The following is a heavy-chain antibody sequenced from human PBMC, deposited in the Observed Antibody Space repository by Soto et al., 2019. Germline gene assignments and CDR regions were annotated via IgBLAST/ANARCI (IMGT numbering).Heavy chain of an antibody. D-gene: IGHD3-22*01. CDR2: ISYGGGTT. CDR3: AKNPGYYYDSTGYHFDY. Sequence: GGSLRLSCAASGFTLSSYAMHWVRQAPGKGLEWVSAISYGGGTTYYADSVKGRFTISRDNSKNTLYLQMNSLRAEDTAVYYCAKNPGYYYDSTGYHFDYWGQGTLVTVSS. J-gene: IGHJ4*02. V-gene: IGHV3-23*01. CDR1: GFTLSSYA.